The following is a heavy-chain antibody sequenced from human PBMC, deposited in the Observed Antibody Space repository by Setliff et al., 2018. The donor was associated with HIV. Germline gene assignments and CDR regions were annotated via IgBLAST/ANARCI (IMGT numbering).Heavy chain of an antibody. V-gene: IGHV1-3*01. CDR2: INAGNGNT. D-gene: IGHD6-13*01. CDR1: GYTFTSSA. J-gene: IGHJ4*02. Sequence: ASVKVSCKASGYTFTSSAMHWVRQAPGQRLEWMGWINAGNGNTKYSQKFQGRVTITRDTSASTAYMELSSLRSEDTAVYYCARDGSGQQLYDYWGQGTLVTVSS. CDR3: ARDGSGQQLYDY.